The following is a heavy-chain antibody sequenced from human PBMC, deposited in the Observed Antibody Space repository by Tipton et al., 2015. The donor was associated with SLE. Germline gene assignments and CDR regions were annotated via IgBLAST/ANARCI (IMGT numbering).Heavy chain of an antibody. CDR2: INHSGST. Sequence: TLSLTCAVYGGSFSGYYWSWIRQPPGKGLEWIGEINHSGSTNYNPSLKSRVTISVDTSKNQFSLKLSSVTAADTAVYYCACRPFNFDLWSGYYTGGAFDIWGQGTMVTVSS. CDR3: ACRPFNFDLWSGYYTGGAFDI. J-gene: IGHJ3*02. D-gene: IGHD3-3*01. V-gene: IGHV4-34*01. CDR1: GGSFSGYY.